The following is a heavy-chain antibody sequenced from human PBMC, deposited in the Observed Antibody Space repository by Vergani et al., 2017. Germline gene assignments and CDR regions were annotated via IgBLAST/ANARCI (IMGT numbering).Heavy chain of an antibody. CDR2: ISGSGGST. J-gene: IGHJ4*02. Sequence: EVQLLESGGGLVQPGGSLRLSCAASGFTFSSYAMSWVRQAPGKGLEWVSAISGSGGSTYYADSVKGRFTISRDNSKNTLYLQMNSLRAEDTAVYYCARDPRHSSSSGYWSQGTLVTVSS. D-gene: IGHD6-6*01. CDR3: ARDPRHSSSSGY. V-gene: IGHV3-23*01. CDR1: GFTFSSYA.